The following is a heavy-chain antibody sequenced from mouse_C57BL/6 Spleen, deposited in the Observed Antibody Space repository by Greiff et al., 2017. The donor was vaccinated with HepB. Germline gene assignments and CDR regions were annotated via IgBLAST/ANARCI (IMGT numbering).Heavy chain of an antibody. V-gene: IGHV1-54*01. CDR3: ASYYGSSSWFAY. CDR2: INPGSGGT. D-gene: IGHD1-1*01. CDR1: GYAFTNYL. Sequence: QVQLQQSGAELVRPGTSVKVSCKASGYAFTNYLIEWVKQRPGQGLEWIGVINPGSGGTNYNEKFKGKATLTADKSSSTAYMQLSSLTSEDSAVYCCASYYGSSSWFAYWGQGTLVTVSA. J-gene: IGHJ3*01.